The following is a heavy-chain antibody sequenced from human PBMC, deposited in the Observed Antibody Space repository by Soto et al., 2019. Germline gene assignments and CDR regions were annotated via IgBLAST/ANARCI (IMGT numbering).Heavy chain of an antibody. D-gene: IGHD3-22*01. CDR1: GGTFSSYA. CDR3: AREPSSHYYDSSGYPSLDY. V-gene: IGHV1-69*13. J-gene: IGHJ4*02. CDR2: IIPIFGTA. Sequence: PVKVSCKASGGTFSSYAISWVRQAPGQGLEWMGGIIPIFGTANYAQKFQGRVTITADESTSTAYMELSSLRSVDTAVYYCAREPSSHYYDSSGYPSLDYWGQGTLVTVSS.